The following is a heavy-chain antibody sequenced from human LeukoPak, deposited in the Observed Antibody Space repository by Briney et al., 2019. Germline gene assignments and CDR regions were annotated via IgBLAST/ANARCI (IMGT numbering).Heavy chain of an antibody. Sequence: GGSLRLSCAASGFTASNNHMSWVRQAPGKGLEWVSVTYSGGSTYYADSVKGRSTISRDNAKNTLHLQMNSLRAEDTAVYYCARGNYYGMDVWGQGTTVTVSS. CDR2: TYSGGST. J-gene: IGHJ6*02. CDR3: ARGNYYGMDV. V-gene: IGHV3-66*01. CDR1: GFTASNNH.